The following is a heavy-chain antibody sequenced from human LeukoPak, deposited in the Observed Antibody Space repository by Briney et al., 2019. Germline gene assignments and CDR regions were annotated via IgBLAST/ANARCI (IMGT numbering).Heavy chain of an antibody. D-gene: IGHD5-12*01. CDR1: GGSISSGRNY. Sequence: PSQTLSLTCTVSGGSISSGRNYWTWIRQPAGKGLEWIGRIYIFSGSTNYNPSLKSRVTISVDTSKNQFSLKLSSVTAADTAVYYCARGGYSGYDLYPFYYYYYYMDVWGKGTTVTVSS. J-gene: IGHJ6*03. CDR3: ARGGYSGYDLYPFYYYYYYMDV. V-gene: IGHV4-61*02. CDR2: IYIFSGST.